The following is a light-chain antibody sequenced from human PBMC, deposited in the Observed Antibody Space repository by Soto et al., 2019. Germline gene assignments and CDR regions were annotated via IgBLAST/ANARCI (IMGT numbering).Light chain of an antibody. J-gene: IGKJ1*01. V-gene: IGKV3-11*01. Sequence: EIVRTQSPATLSLSPGERATLSFMASKNVGNNLVWYQQKPGQAPRLLIYDASNRATGIPARFSGSGSGTDFTLTISSLEPEEFAVYYCQQRSNWPRTFGQGTKVDIK. CDR3: QQRSNWPRT. CDR1: KNVGNN. CDR2: DAS.